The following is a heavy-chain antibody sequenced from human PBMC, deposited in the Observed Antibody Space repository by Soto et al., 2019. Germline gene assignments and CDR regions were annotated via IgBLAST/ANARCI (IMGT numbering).Heavy chain of an antibody. D-gene: IGHD2-15*01. J-gene: IGHJ4*02. Sequence: GGSLRLSCAASGFTFSSYGMHWVRQAPGKGLEWVAVISYDGSNKYYADSVKGRFTISRDNSKNTLYLQMNSLRAEDTAVYYCAKEKDVVVVAALDYWGQGTLVTVSS. CDR2: ISYDGSNK. V-gene: IGHV3-30*18. CDR3: AKEKDVVVVAALDY. CDR1: GFTFSSYG.